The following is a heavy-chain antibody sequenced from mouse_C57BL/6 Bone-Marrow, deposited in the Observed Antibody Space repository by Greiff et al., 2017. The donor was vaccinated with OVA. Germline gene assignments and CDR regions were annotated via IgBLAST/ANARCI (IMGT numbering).Heavy chain of an antibody. V-gene: IGHV1-55*01. J-gene: IGHJ3*01. CDR1: GYTFTSYW. CDR2: IYPGSGST. D-gene: IGHD2-3*01. Sequence: VQLQQPGAELVKPGASVKMSCTASGYTFTSYWITWVKQRPGQGLEWIGDIYPGSGSTNYNEKLKSKTTLTVDTSASSAYMRSSSLTAEDSAVYYCARDGSAWFAYWGQGTLVTVSA. CDR3: ARDGSAWFAY.